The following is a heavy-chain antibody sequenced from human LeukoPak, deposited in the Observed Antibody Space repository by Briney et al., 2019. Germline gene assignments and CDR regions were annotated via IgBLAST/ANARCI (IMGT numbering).Heavy chain of an antibody. CDR1: GFTFDDYA. V-gene: IGHV3-9*03. CDR2: ISWNSGGI. J-gene: IGHJ4*02. Sequence: GGSLRLSCAASGFTFDDYAMHWFRQAPGKGLEWVSGISWNSGGIGYADSVKGRFTISRDNAKNSLYLQMNSLRAEDMALYYCAKGGSSSSSLGYFDYWGQGTLVTVSS. D-gene: IGHD6-6*01. CDR3: AKGGSSSSSLGYFDY.